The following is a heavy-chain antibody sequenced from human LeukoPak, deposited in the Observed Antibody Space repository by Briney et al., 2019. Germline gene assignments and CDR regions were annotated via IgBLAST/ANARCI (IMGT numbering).Heavy chain of an antibody. CDR3: ASTVVVAATRSFDP. CDR2: IYYSGST. CDR1: GGSVSSGSYY. D-gene: IGHD2-15*01. Sequence: SETLSLTCTVSGGSVSSGSYYWSWIRQPPGKGLEWIGYIYYSGSTNYNPSLKSRVTISVDTSKNQFSLKLSSVIAADTAVYYCASTVVVAATRSFDPWGQGTLVTVSS. J-gene: IGHJ5*02. V-gene: IGHV4-61*01.